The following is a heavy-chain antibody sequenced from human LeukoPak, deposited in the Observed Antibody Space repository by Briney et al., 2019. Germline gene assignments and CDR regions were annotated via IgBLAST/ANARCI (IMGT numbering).Heavy chain of an antibody. D-gene: IGHD3-9*01. CDR3: ARVSVLRYFDLDY. J-gene: IGHJ4*02. CDR1: GYTFTGYY. Sequence: ASVKLSCKASGYTFTGYYMHWVRQAPGPGLECMGWIKPNSGGTNYAQKFQGRVTMTRDTSISTAYMELSRLRSDDTAVYYCARVSVLRYFDLDYWGQGTLVTVSS. CDR2: IKPNSGGT. V-gene: IGHV1-2*02.